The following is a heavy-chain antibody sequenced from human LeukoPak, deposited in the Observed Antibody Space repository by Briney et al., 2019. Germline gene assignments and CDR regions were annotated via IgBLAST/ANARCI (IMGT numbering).Heavy chain of an antibody. J-gene: IGHJ5*02. CDR3: ARDTVVRGVLQSNWFDP. D-gene: IGHD3-10*01. CDR2: IFHSGNT. V-gene: IGHV4-30-2*06. Sequence: SQTLSLTCTVSGGSINSDYYWSWLRQSPGKGLEWIGSIFHSGNTHYNPSLKSRVTISVDRSKNQFSLKVSSVTAADTAVYYCARDTVVRGVLQSNWFDPWGQGSLVSVSS. CDR1: GGSINSDYY.